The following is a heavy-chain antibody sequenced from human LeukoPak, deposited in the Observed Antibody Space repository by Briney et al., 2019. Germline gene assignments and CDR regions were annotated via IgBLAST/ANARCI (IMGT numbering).Heavy chain of an antibody. J-gene: IGHJ3*02. D-gene: IGHD5-18*01. CDR1: GYSFTSYW. CDR3: ARQGAMDTAMVTQGDDAFDI. CDR2: IYPGDSDT. V-gene: IGHV5-51*01. Sequence: GEPLKISCKGSGYSFTSYWIGWVRQMPGKGLEWMGIIYPGDSDTRYSPSFQGQVAISADKSISTAYLQWSSLKASDTAMYYCARQGAMDTAMVTQGDDAFDIWGQGTMVTVSS.